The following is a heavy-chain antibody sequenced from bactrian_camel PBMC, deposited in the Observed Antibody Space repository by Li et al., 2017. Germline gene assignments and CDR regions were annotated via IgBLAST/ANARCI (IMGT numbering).Heavy chain of an antibody. CDR1: GFTFSGCA. Sequence: DVQLVESGGGLVQNGGSLRLSCATSGFTFSGCAMTWVRQAPGKGLEWVSGIVREAGDVTYYADSVKGRFAISRDNAKNTLYLQLNSLKTEDTAMYYCAKDWEGVVLGQGTQVTVS. V-gene: IGHV3S31*01. CDR2: IVREAGDVT. D-gene: IGHD1*01. J-gene: IGHJ4*01.